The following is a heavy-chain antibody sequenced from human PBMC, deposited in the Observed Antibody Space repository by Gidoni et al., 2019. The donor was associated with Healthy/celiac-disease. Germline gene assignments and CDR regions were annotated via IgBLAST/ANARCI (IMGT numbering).Heavy chain of an antibody. CDR1: GYTFTSYY. D-gene: IGHD4-17*01. CDR3: ARAPTVTNFDY. V-gene: IGHV1-46*01. CDR2: INPSGGST. Sequence: QVQLVQSGAEVKKPGASVKVSCTASGYTFTSYYMHWVRQAPGQGLEWMGIINPSGGSTSYAQKFQGRVTMTRDTSTSTVYMELSSLRSEDTAVYYCARAPTVTNFDYWGQGTLVTVSS. J-gene: IGHJ4*02.